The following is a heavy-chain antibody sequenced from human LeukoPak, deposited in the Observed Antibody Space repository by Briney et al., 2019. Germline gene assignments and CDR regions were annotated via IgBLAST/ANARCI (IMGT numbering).Heavy chain of an antibody. CDR2: IYYSGTS. CDR3: SRTLAAGHFDY. Sequence: SETLSLTCAVSGGSISSSSYYWGWVRQPPGKGLQWIGSIYYSGTSYYNPSLESRVTISADTSKNQFSLKLSSVTAADTAVYFCSRTLAAGHFDYWGQGTLVTVSS. CDR1: GGSISSSSYY. J-gene: IGHJ4*02. D-gene: IGHD6-13*01. V-gene: IGHV4-39*01.